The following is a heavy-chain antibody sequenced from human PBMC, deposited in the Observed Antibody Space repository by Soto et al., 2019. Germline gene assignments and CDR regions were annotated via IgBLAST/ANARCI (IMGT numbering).Heavy chain of an antibody. Sequence: XGTLSLSCAVSGYSISSGYYWGWVRQPPGKGLEWIGSIYHSGSTYYNPSLKSRVTISVDTSKNQFSLKLSSVTAADTAVYYCARVRAYGDYDRDFYFDYWGQGTLVTVPS. CDR3: ARVRAYGDYDRDFYFDY. CDR2: IYHSGST. D-gene: IGHD4-17*01. V-gene: IGHV4-38-2*01. CDR1: GYSISSGYY. J-gene: IGHJ4*02.